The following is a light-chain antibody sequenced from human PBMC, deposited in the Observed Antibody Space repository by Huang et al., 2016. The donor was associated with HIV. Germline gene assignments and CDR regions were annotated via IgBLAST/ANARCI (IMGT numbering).Light chain of an antibody. CDR1: QNIDKY. Sequence: DIQMTQFPTSLSASVGDRVTITCRAGQNIDKYLNWYQHKSGGAPKLLIYGASNLQSGVPSRFSGRGSGTRFSLTINSLQPEDSATYYCQQSYRTPRTFGPGTKLEI. CDR2: GAS. V-gene: IGKV1-39*01. CDR3: QQSYRTPRT. J-gene: IGKJ2*01.